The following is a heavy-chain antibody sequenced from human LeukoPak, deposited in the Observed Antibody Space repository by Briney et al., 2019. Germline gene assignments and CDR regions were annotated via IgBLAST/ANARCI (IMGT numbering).Heavy chain of an antibody. CDR2: IIPILGIA. Sequence: ASVKVSYKASGGTFSSYAISWVRQAPGQGLEWMGRIIPILGIANYAQKFQGRVTITADKSTSTAYMELSSLRSEDTAVYYCARVGILTGYPFDYWGQGTLVTVSS. D-gene: IGHD3-9*01. CDR3: ARVGILTGYPFDY. V-gene: IGHV1-69*04. J-gene: IGHJ4*02. CDR1: GGTFSSYA.